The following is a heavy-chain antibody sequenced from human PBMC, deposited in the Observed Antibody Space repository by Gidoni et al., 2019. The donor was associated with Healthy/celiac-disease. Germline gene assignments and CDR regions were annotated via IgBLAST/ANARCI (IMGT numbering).Heavy chain of an antibody. CDR3: ARVRCSSTSCYTGPHYFDY. J-gene: IGHJ4*02. CDR2: IYTSGST. D-gene: IGHD2-2*02. V-gene: IGHV4-4*07. CDR1: GGSISSYY. Sequence: QVQLQESGPGLVKPSETLSLTCTVSGGSISSYYWSWIRQPAGKGLEWIGRIYTSGSTNYNPSLKSRVTMSVDTSKNQFSLKLSSVTAADTAVYYCARVRCSSTSCYTGPHYFDYWGQGTLVTVSS.